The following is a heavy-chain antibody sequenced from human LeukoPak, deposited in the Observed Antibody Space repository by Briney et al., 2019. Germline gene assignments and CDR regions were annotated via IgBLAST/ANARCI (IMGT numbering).Heavy chain of an antibody. CDR2: ISTYNGNT. CDR1: GYTFSSYG. J-gene: IGHJ4*02. CDR3: ARVDEDGFDY. V-gene: IGHV1-18*01. Sequence: ASAKVSCKGSGYTFSSYGISWVRQAPGQGLEWMGWISTYNGNTNYAQKLQGRVTMTTDTSTSTAYMELRSLRSDDTAVYYCARVDEDGFDYWGQGALVTVSS.